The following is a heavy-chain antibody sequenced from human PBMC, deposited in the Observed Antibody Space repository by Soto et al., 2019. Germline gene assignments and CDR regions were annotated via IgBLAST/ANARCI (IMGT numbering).Heavy chain of an antibody. D-gene: IGHD3-16*02. V-gene: IGHV3-48*01. Sequence: GGSLRLSCAASGFTFSSYSMNWVRQAPGKGLEWVSYISSSSSTIYYADSVKGRFTISRDNAKNSLYLQMNSLRAEDTAVYYCARGPELSSRFNYYYYGMDVWGQGTTVTVSS. CDR1: GFTFSSYS. J-gene: IGHJ6*02. CDR2: ISSSSSTI. CDR3: ARGPELSSRFNYYYYGMDV.